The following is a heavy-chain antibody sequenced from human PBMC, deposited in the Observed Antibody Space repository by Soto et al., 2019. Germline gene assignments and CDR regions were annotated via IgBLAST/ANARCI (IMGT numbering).Heavy chain of an antibody. CDR2: INHSGST. CDR3: ARWVGSDYYYYYGMDV. CDR1: GGSFSGYY. D-gene: IGHD3-16*01. J-gene: IGHJ6*02. V-gene: IGHV4-34*01. Sequence: QVQLQQWGAGLLKPSETLSLTCAVYGGSFSGYYWSWIRQPPGKGLEWIGEINHSGSTNYNPSLKSRGTISVDTSKNQFSLKLSSVTAADTAVYYCARWVGSDYYYYYGMDVWGQGTTVTVSS.